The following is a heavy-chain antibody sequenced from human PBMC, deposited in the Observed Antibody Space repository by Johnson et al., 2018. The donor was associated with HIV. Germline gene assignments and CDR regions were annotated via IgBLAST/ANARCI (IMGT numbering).Heavy chain of an antibody. CDR1: GFTFSSYG. V-gene: IGHV3-30*02. D-gene: IGHD3-16*02. J-gene: IGHJ3*02. CDR2: IRYDGSNK. Sequence: QVQLVESGGGLVQPGGSLRLSCAASGFTFSSYGMHWVRQAPGKGLEWVAFIRYDGSNKYYADSVKGRFTISRDNSKNTLYLQMNSLRAEDTAVYYCARNLWGSYRHDAFDIWGQGTMVTVSS. CDR3: ARNLWGSYRHDAFDI.